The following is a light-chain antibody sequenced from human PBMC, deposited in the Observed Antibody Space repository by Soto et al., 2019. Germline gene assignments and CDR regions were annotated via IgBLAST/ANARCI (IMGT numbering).Light chain of an antibody. J-gene: IGKJ1*01. CDR3: KQYGSSGT. Sequence: EIVMTQSPATVSLSPGERATLYCRASQSVGNNLAWYQQKPGQAPRLLIYGASSRATGIPDRFSGSGSGTDFTLTIRRLEPEDFAVYYCKQYGSSGTCGQGTKVDIK. CDR1: QSVGNN. CDR2: GAS. V-gene: IGKV3-20*01.